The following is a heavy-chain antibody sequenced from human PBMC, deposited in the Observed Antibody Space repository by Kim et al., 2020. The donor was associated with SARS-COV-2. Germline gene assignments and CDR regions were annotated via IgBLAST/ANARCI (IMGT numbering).Heavy chain of an antibody. CDR2: ISGSGGST. D-gene: IGHD6-13*01. Sequence: GGSLRLSCAASGFTFSSYVMTWVRQPPGKGLEWVSVISGSGGSTYYADSVKGRFTISRDSSKNTLYLQMHSLRAEDTAIYYCAKSPSSSSWYYDYWGQGTLVTVSS. CDR3: AKSPSSSSWYYDY. J-gene: IGHJ4*02. CDR1: GFTFSSYV. V-gene: IGHV3-23*01.